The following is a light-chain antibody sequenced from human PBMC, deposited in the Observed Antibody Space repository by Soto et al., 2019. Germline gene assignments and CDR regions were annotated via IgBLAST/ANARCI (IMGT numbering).Light chain of an antibody. V-gene: IGKV3-15*01. CDR1: QSVTTN. CDR3: QQYGGSPLFT. CDR2: GAS. J-gene: IGKJ3*01. Sequence: EVVMTQSPATLSVSPGERATLSCRASQSVTTNMAWYQQKPGQAPRLLIYGASTRATGIPARFSGSGSGTDFTLTISSLQSEDFAVYYCQQYGGSPLFTFGPGTKVEI.